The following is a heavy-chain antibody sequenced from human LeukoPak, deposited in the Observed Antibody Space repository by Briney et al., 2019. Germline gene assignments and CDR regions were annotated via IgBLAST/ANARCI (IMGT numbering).Heavy chain of an antibody. CDR3: ARDGEAPAIYFDL. V-gene: IGHV3-7*05. Sequence: RGYLRLSSAPSVFIFTSHWMRSVCQAPGERLEWGANINKDGSQKYYMDSVRGRFTISRDNARSSLYLQIKSLRAEDTAVYYCARDGEAPAIYFDLCGQGAPVTVSS. CDR1: VFIFTSHW. D-gene: IGHD2-21*02. CDR2: INKDGSQK. J-gene: IGHJ4*02.